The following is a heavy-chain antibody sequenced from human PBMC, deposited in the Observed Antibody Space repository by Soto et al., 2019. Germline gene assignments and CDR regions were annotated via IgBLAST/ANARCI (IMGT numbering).Heavy chain of an antibody. CDR2: IFDSGST. CDR3: ARHYSAYSSSDWFDP. J-gene: IGHJ5*02. D-gene: IGHD6-6*01. Sequence: WTWIRQPPGKGLEWIGYIFDSGSTNYNPSLKSRVTISVDTSKNQFSLKLSSVTAADTAVYYCARHYSAYSSSDWFDPWGQGTLVTVSS. V-gene: IGHV4-59*08.